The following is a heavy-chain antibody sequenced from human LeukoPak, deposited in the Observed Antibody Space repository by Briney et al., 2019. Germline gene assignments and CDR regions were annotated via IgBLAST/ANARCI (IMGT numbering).Heavy chain of an antibody. CDR1: GGSFSGYY. J-gene: IGHJ6*02. CDR3: ARSKQQPSFYYYYGMDV. D-gene: IGHD6-13*01. Sequence: PSETLSLTCAVYGGSFSGYYWSWLRQPPGKGLEWIGEINHSGSTNYNPSLKSRVTISVDTSKNQFSLKLSSVTAADTAVYYCARSKQQPSFYYYYGMDVWGQGTTVTVSS. CDR2: INHSGST. V-gene: IGHV4-34*01.